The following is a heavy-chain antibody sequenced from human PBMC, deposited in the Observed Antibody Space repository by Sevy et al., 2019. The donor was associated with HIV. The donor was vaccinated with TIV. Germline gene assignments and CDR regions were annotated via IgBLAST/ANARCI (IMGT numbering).Heavy chain of an antibody. Sequence: GGSLRLSCAASGFNIESYWMNWVRQAPGKPLEWVANIKEDDTVKYYVDSVQGRFTIFRDNGRNLVYLVMNNLRVEDTALDYCVRAIQSEGSFWGQGTLVTVSS. J-gene: IGHJ4*02. CDR1: GFNIESYW. D-gene: IGHD2-2*02. CDR3: VRAIQSEGSF. CDR2: IKEDDTVK. V-gene: IGHV3-7*04.